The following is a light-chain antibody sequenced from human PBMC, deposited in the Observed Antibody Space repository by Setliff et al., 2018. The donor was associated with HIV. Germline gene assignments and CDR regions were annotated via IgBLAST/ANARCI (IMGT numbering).Light chain of an antibody. CDR2: QAS. V-gene: IGLV2-23*01. Sequence: QFVLTQPASVSGSPGQSITISCSGTRNDVGRYDLVSWYQQHPGKAPKLMIYQASRRPSGVSNRFSGSKSGNTASLTISGLQAEDEADYYCCSNTGSNTYVFGTGTKVTVL. J-gene: IGLJ1*01. CDR1: RNDVGRYDL. CDR3: CSNTGSNTYV.